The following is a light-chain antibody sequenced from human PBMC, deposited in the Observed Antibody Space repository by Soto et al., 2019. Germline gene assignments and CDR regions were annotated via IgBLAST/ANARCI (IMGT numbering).Light chain of an antibody. J-gene: IGKJ2*01. CDR1: QSISSW. CDR3: QQYKSLYT. CDR2: KAS. Sequence: DIQMTQSPSTLSASVGDRVTITCRASQSISSWLAWYQQKPGKAPKLLIYKASSLESGVPSRFSGSGSGTEFTLTISSLQPDDFATYYCQQYKSLYTFGQGTKREIK. V-gene: IGKV1-5*03.